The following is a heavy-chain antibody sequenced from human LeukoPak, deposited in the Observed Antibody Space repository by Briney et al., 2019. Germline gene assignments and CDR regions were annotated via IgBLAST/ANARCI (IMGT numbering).Heavy chain of an antibody. CDR2: IYYSGST. CDR3: ARDHHETGTYSFDY. Sequence: PSETLSLTCTVSGGSISHYYWSWIRQPPGKGLEWIGYIYYSGSTTYNPSLKSRVTISVDTSKNQFSLKLSSVTAADTAVYYCARDHHETGTYSFDYWGQGTLVTVSS. D-gene: IGHD1-1*01. J-gene: IGHJ4*02. CDR1: GGSISHYY. V-gene: IGHV4-59*12.